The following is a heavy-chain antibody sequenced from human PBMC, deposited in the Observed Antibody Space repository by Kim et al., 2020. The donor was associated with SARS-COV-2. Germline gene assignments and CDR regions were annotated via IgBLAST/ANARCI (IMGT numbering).Heavy chain of an antibody. CDR3: TRQVVVAPEVDY. J-gene: IGHJ4*02. V-gene: IGHV3-49*02. D-gene: IGHD2-15*01. Sequence: EYAASVKGRFTISRDDSKSIAYLQMNSLKTEDTAVYYCTRQVVVAPEVDYWGQGTLVTVSS.